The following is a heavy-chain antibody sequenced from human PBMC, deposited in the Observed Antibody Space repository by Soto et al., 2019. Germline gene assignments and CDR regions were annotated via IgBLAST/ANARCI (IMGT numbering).Heavy chain of an antibody. CDR2: IYYRGST. CDR1: GGSISSYY. V-gene: IGHV4-59*01. D-gene: IGHD1-1*01. Sequence: SETLSLTCTVSGGSISSYYWRCIRQPPGKGLEWIGYIYYRGSTNYNPSLKIRVTISVCTAKNQFPLKLSSVTAADTAVYYCERLGHRGTWNDVSNYYGMDVWGQGTTVTVSA. CDR3: ERLGHRGTWNDVSNYYGMDV. J-gene: IGHJ6*01.